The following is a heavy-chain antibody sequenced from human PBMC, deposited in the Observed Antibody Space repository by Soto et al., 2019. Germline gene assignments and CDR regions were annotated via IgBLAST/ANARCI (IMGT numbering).Heavy chain of an antibody. CDR3: ARNMDYYYGPGSGNGHGF. V-gene: IGHV1-2*02. CDR2: INPKFGDT. CDR1: GYTFTAYY. D-gene: IGHD3-10*01. Sequence: QVQLVQSVAEVKEPGDSVRVSCEASGYTFTAYYIHWVRQAPGQGLEWMGWINPKFGDTTYAQDFQGRVSMTRDMSISTVYMELSRLTSDDTAIYYCARNMDYYYGPGSGNGHGFWGQGTTVTVFS. J-gene: IGHJ6*02.